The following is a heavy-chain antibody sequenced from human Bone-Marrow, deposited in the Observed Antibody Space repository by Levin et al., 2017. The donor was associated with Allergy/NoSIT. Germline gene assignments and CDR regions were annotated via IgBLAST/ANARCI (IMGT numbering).Heavy chain of an antibody. J-gene: IGHJ4*02. D-gene: IGHD3-16*01. CDR2: IYSGGST. CDR3: ARLNFYHASYY. CDR1: GFTVSNNY. Sequence: GGSLRLSCVVSGFTVSNNYMSWVRQAPGKGLEWVSVIYSGGSTYYADSVKGRFTISRDNSKNTVYLQMNSLSAEDTAVYYCARLNFYHASYYWGQGTLVTVSS. V-gene: IGHV3-66*04.